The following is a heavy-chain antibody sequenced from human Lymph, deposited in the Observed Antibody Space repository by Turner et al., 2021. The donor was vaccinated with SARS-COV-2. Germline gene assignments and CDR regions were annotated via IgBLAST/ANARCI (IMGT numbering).Heavy chain of an antibody. V-gene: IGHV4-59*01. CDR2: ICYSGST. CDR1: GGSISSYY. D-gene: IGHD2-2*01. J-gene: IGHJ4*02. Sequence: QVQLQESGPELVKPSETLSLTCTVSGGSISSYYWSWIRQPPGKGLEWIGYICYSGSTIYNPSLKSRVTISVDTSKNQFSLKLSSVTAADTAVYYCARVIPAGWYYFDYWGQGTLVTVSS. CDR3: ARVIPAGWYYFDY.